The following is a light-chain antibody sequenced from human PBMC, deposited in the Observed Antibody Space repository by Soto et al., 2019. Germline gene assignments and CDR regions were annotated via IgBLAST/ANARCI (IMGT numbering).Light chain of an antibody. CDR3: QHYYSTPRT. V-gene: IGKV4-1*01. Sequence: DIVMTQSPDSLAVSLGERATINCKSSQSLLYNSNNKNYLAWYQQKPGQPPKLLIYWASTRESGVPERFSGSGSGTDFTLTISSLQAEDVAVYYCQHYYSTPRTFGQGTKLEIK. CDR2: WAS. CDR1: QSLLYNSNNKNY. J-gene: IGKJ2*01.